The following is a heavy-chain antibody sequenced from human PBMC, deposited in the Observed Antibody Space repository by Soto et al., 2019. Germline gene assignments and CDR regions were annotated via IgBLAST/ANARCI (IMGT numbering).Heavy chain of an antibody. CDR1: GGSISSSDYY. V-gene: IGHV4-39*02. J-gene: IGHJ4*02. D-gene: IGHD5-18*01. Sequence: PSETLSLTCTVSGGSISSSDYYWGWIRQPPGKGLEWIGNIYYSGSASYNPSLKSRVTISVDTSKNQFSLKVTSVTAADTAVYYCARDPGYSYGYNWGQGTLVTVSS. CDR3: ARDPGYSYGYN. CDR2: IYYSGSA.